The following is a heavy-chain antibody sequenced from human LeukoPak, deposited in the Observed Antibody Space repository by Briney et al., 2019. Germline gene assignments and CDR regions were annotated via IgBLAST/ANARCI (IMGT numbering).Heavy chain of an antibody. D-gene: IGHD3-22*01. CDR3: ATSGRGIVVAPYDY. Sequence: PGGSLRLSCAASGFTFSSYAMHWVRQAPGKGLEWVAVISYDGSNKYYADSVKGRFTISGDNSKNTLYLQMNSLRAEDTAVYYCATSGRGIVVAPYDYWGQGTLVTVSS. CDR1: GFTFSSYA. J-gene: IGHJ4*02. CDR2: ISYDGSNK. V-gene: IGHV3-30*04.